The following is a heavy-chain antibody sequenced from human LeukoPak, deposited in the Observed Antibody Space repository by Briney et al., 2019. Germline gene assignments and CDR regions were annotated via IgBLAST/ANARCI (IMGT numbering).Heavy chain of an antibody. CDR1: GFTFGDYA. CDR3: TANYNY. V-gene: IGHV3-74*01. D-gene: IGHD3-10*01. CDR2: INSDESRT. Sequence: GGSLRLSCTASGFTFGDYAMTWVRQAPGKGLVWVSRINSDESRTNYADSVKGRFTISRDNAKNTLYLHMNSLRAEDTAVYYCTANYNYWGQGTLVTVSS. J-gene: IGHJ4*02.